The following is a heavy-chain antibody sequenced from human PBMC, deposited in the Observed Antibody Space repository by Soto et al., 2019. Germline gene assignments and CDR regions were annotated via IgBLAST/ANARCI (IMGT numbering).Heavy chain of an antibody. V-gene: IGHV4-59*01. Sequence: SETLSLTCTVSGGSISSYYWSWIRQPPGKGLEWIGYIYYSGSTNYNPSLKSRVTISVDTSKNQFSLKLSSVTAADTAVYYCARDRNGPKYYDFWSGYYYYYGMDVWGQGTTVTVSS. CDR1: GGSISSYY. CDR2: IYYSGST. D-gene: IGHD3-3*01. J-gene: IGHJ6*02. CDR3: ARDRNGPKYYDFWSGYYYYYGMDV.